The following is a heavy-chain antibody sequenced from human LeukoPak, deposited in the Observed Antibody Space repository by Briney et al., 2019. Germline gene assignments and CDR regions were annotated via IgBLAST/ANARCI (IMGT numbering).Heavy chain of an antibody. CDR1: GASISSYC. V-gene: IGHV4-4*07. CDR3: ARDGGGDILTGTSDQ. J-gene: IGHJ4*02. D-gene: IGHD3-9*01. CDR2: IFTSGST. Sequence: PSETLSLTCTVLGASISSYCWSWIRQPAGKGLEWIGRIFTSGSTNYNPSLKRRLTMSVDTSKNQFPLKLSSVTAAETTSYYCARDGGGDILTGTSDQGGREPLDTV.